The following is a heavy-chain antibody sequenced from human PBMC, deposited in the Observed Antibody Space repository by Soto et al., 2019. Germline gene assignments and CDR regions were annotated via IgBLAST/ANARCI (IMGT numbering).Heavy chain of an antibody. CDR3: ARDGGRGKVYYYMDV. J-gene: IGHJ6*03. D-gene: IGHD3-3*01. Sequence: EVQLVASGGGLVQPGGSLRLSCAASGFTVSSNYMSWVRQAPGKGLEWVSVIYSGGSTYYADSVKGRFTISRDNSKNTLYLQMNSLRAEDTAVYYCARDGGRGKVYYYMDVWGKGTTVTVSS. V-gene: IGHV3-66*01. CDR2: IYSGGST. CDR1: GFTVSSNY.